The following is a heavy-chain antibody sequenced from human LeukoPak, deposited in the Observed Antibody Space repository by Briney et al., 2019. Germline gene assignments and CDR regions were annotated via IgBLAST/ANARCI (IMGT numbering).Heavy chain of an antibody. Sequence: PSETLSLTCAVYGGSFSGYYWSWIRQPPGKGLEWIGSIYYSGSTYYNPSLKSRVTISVDTSKNQFSLKLSSVTAADTAVYYCARGRALTIFGVVTPPHYYLDYWGQGTLVTVSS. D-gene: IGHD3-3*01. CDR2: IYYSGST. CDR1: GGSFSGYY. V-gene: IGHV4-34*01. J-gene: IGHJ4*02. CDR3: ARGRALTIFGVVTPPHYYLDY.